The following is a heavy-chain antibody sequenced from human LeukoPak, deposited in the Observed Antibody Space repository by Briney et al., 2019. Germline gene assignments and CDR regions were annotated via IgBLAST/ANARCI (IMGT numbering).Heavy chain of an antibody. CDR2: MKPNSGNT. J-gene: IGHJ6*02. CDR1: GYTFSTYD. V-gene: IGHV1-8*01. Sequence: GASAKVSCKASGYTFSTYDINWVRQAPGQGLEWMGWMKPNSGNTVYAQKFQGRVTMTRNTSISTAYVGLSSLRSEDTAIYYCARGRSRYGMDVWGQGTTVTVSS. CDR3: ARGRSRYGMDV.